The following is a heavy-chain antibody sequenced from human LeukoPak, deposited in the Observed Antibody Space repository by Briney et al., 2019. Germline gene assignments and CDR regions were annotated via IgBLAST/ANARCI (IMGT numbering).Heavy chain of an antibody. CDR3: ARGAPDAFDI. J-gene: IGHJ3*02. V-gene: IGHV1-69*06. CDR2: IIPIFGTA. Sequence: SVKVSCKASGGTFSSYAISGVRQAPGQGLEWMGGIIPIFGTANYAQRFQGRVTITADKSTSTAYMELSSLRSEDTAVYYCARGAPDAFDIWGQGTMVTVSS. CDR1: GGTFSSYA.